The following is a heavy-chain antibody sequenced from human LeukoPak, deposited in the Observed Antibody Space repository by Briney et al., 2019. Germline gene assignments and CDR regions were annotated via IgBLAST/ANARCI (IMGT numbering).Heavy chain of an antibody. J-gene: IGHJ4*02. V-gene: IGHV4-30-4*01. CDR1: GGSISSGDYY. Sequence: PSETLSLTCTVFGGSISSGDYYWSWIRQPPGKGLEWIGYIYYSGCTYYNPSLKSRVTISVDTSKNQFSLKLSSVTAADTAVYYCARVLGAGTFDYWGQGTLVTVSS. D-gene: IGHD6-19*01. CDR2: IYYSGCT. CDR3: ARVLGAGTFDY.